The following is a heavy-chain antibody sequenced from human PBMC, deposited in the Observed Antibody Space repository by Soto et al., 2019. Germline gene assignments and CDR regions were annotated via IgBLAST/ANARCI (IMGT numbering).Heavy chain of an antibody. V-gene: IGHV3-30*18. CDR2: ISYDGSNK. D-gene: IGHD2-21*02. CDR1: GFTFSSYG. J-gene: IGHJ4*02. Sequence: GGSLRLSCAASGFTFSSYGMHWVRQAPGKGLEWVAVISYDGSNKYYADSVKGRFTISRDNSKNTLYLQMSSLRSEDTAVYYCAKDLGGDLDYWGQGTLVTVSS. CDR3: AKDLGGDLDY.